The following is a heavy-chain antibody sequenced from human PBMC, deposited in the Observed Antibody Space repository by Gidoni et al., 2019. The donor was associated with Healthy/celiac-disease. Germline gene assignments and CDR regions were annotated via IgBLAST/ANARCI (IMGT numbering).Heavy chain of an antibody. D-gene: IGHD3-3*01. CDR3: ARELYYDFWSGYSS. V-gene: IGHV3-30-3*01. J-gene: IGHJ5*02. Sequence: QVQLVESGGGVVQPGRSLRLSCAASGFTFSSYAMHWVRQAPGKGLEWVAVISYDGSNKYYADSVKGRFTISRDNSKNTLYLQMNSLRAEDTAVYYCARELYYDFWSGYSSWGQGTLVTVSS. CDR2: ISYDGSNK. CDR1: GFTFSSYA.